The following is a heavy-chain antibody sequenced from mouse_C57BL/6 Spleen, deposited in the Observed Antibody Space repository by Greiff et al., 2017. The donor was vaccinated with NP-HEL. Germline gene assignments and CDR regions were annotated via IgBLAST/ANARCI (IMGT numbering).Heavy chain of an antibody. V-gene: IGHV5-17*01. CDR1: GFTFSDYG. Sequence: EVMLVESGGGLVKPGGSLKLSCAASGFTFSDYGMHWVRQAPEKGLEWVAYISSGGSTIYYADTVKGRFTLSRDNAKNTLFLQMAGLRSEDTAMYYCAREHGYEAYWGQGTLVTVSA. D-gene: IGHD2-2*01. J-gene: IGHJ3*01. CDR3: AREHGYEAY. CDR2: ISSGGSTI.